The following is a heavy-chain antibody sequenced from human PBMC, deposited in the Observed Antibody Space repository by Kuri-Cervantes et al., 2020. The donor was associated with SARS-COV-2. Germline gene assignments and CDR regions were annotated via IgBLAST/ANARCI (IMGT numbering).Heavy chain of an antibody. D-gene: IGHD3-16*01. V-gene: IGHV4-59*01. CDR1: EGSIRSYF. Sequence: SETLSLTCNVSEGSIRSYFWSWIRQAPGKGLEWIGCMYFNGRTNYNPSLKRRVSMSVDTSKSQFSLNLASMSAADTAVYYCAKGARGDRDAVDIWGLGTMVTVSS. CDR2: MYFNGRT. CDR3: AKGARGDRDAVDI. J-gene: IGHJ3*02.